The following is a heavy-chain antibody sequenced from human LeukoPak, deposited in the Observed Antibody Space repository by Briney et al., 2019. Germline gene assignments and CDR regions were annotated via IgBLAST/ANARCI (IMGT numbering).Heavy chain of an antibody. CDR3: AKDSRFGDSSFDY. CDR2: ISYDGSNK. J-gene: IGHJ4*02. V-gene: IGHV3-30*18. Sequence: PPGRSLRLTCAASGFTFSSYGMHWVRQAPGKGLEWVAVISYDGSNKYYADSVKGRFTISRDNSKNTLYLQMNSLRAEDTAVYYCAKDSRFGDSSFDYWGQGTLVTVSS. CDR1: GFTFSSYG. D-gene: IGHD3-10*01.